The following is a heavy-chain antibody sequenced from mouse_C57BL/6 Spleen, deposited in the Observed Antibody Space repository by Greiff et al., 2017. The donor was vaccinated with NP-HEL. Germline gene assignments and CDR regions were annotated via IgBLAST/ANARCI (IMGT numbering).Heavy chain of an antibody. V-gene: IGHV5-4*01. CDR3: ARAPNFYVDY. Sequence: EVQVVESGGGLVKPGGSLKLSCAASGFTFSSYAMSWVRQTPEKRLEWVATISDGGSYTYYPDNVKGRFTISRDNAKNNLYLQMSHLKSEDTAMYYCARAPNFYVDYWGQGTTLTVSS. J-gene: IGHJ2*01. CDR2: ISDGGSYT. CDR1: GFTFSSYA. D-gene: IGHD4-1*01.